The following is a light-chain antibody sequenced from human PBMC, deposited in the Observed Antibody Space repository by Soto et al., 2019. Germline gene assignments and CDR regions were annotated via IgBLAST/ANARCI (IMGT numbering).Light chain of an antibody. J-gene: IGKJ5*01. V-gene: IGKV3-15*01. Sequence: ETVMTQSPATLSVSPGERVALCCRASQSVSSNLAWYQQKSGQAPRLLIYGASTRATGIPARFSGSGSGTEFTLTISSLQSEDFGIYYCQQYNNWPPVTFGQGTRLEIK. CDR2: GAS. CDR3: QQYNNWPPVT. CDR1: QSVSSN.